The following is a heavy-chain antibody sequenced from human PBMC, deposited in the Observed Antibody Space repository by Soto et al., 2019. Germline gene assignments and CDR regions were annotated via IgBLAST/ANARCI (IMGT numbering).Heavy chain of an antibody. V-gene: IGHV1-18*01. D-gene: IGHD1-20*01. CDR1: GYTFTSYG. J-gene: IGHJ4*02. CDR3: ARRPPYNWNVPAYFDY. CDR2: ISAYNGNT. Sequence: QVQLEQSGAEVKKPGASVKVSCKASGYTFTSYGISWVRQAPGQGLEWMGWISAYNGNTNYAQKLQGRVTMTTDTSTSTADMELRSLRSDDTAVYYCARRPPYNWNVPAYFDYWGEGTLVTVSS.